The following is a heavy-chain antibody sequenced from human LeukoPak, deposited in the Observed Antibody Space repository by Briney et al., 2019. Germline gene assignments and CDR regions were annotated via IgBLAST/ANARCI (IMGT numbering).Heavy chain of an antibody. CDR2: ISSSSSYI. J-gene: IGHJ4*02. Sequence: GGSLRLSCAASGFTFSSYSMNWVRQAPGKGLEWVSPISSSSSYIYYADSVKGRFTISRDNAKNSLYLQMNSLRAEDTAVYYCARESFVVVTAQNDYWGQGTLVTVSS. V-gene: IGHV3-21*01. CDR3: ARESFVVVTAQNDY. D-gene: IGHD2-21*02. CDR1: GFTFSSYS.